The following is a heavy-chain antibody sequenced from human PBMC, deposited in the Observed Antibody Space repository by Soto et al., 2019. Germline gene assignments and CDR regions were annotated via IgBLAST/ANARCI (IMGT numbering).Heavy chain of an antibody. D-gene: IGHD6-13*01. Sequence: ASVKVSCKASGYTFTSYSMHWVRQAPGQRLEWMGWINAGNGNTKYSQKFQGRVTITRDTSASTAYMKLSSLRSEDTAVYYCARGSAAAGIYYYYYCMDFWGQGTTVTVSS. CDR3: ARGSAAAGIYYYYYCMDF. CDR2: INAGNGNT. CDR1: GYTFTSYS. V-gene: IGHV1-3*01. J-gene: IGHJ6*02.